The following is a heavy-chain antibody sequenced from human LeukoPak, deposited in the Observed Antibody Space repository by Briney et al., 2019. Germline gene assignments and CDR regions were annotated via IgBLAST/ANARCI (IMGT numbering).Heavy chain of an antibody. J-gene: IGHJ2*01. CDR3: ARDGLAAATLHWCFDL. CDR2: ISMSGGNT. D-gene: IGHD2-15*01. CDR1: GFTLSRSS. V-gene: IGHV3-64*01. Sequence: PGGSLRLSCAPSGFTLSRSSMHWVRQAPGKGLEFVSAISMSGGNTYYANSVKGRFTISRDTSKNTLYLQVGSLRVEEMAVYYCARDGLAAATLHWCFDLWGRGTLVTVSS.